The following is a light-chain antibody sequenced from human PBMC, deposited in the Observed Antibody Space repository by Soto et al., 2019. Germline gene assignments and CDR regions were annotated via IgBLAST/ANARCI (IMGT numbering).Light chain of an antibody. V-gene: IGKV3-20*01. CDR1: QSLTGGY. CDR2: SAS. CDR3: QQNGSLPIT. Sequence: EIVLTQSPGTLSLPPGERATLSCRASQSLTGGYLAWFQQKPGQTPRLLIYSASNRATGITDRFSGSGSGTDFTLTISRLEPEDFVVYYCQQNGSLPITFGQGTRLEIK. J-gene: IGKJ5*01.